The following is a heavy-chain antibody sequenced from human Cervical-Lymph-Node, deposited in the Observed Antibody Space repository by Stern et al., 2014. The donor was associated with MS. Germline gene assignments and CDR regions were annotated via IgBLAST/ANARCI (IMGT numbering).Heavy chain of an antibody. Sequence: QVQLQESGPGLVKPSGTLSLTCAVSGVSIGSNHWWHWVRQPPGKGLEWIGEIYRSGSTNYNPSLKSRVTISLDKSRNQVSLKLYSVTAADTAVYYCARDLPGVTTQDVWGQGTTVTVSS. V-gene: IGHV4-4*02. J-gene: IGHJ6*02. CDR3: ARDLPGVTTQDV. CDR2: IYRSGST. D-gene: IGHD1-1*01. CDR1: GVSIGSNHW.